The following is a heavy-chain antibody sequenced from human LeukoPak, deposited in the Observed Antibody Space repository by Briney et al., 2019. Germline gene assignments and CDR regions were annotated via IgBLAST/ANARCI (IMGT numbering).Heavy chain of an antibody. D-gene: IGHD3-10*01. CDR2: ISSDGNNT. CDR3: AKDSGSGRGLYYYGMDV. J-gene: IGHJ6*04. CDR1: GLIFSSYG. Sequence: GGSLRLSCDASGLIFSSYGMHWVRQAPGKGLEWVAVISSDGNNTYYADSVKGRFTISRDNSKNTLYLQMDSLRAEDTAVYYCAKDSGSGRGLYYYGMDVWGKGTTVPVSS. V-gene: IGHV3-30*18.